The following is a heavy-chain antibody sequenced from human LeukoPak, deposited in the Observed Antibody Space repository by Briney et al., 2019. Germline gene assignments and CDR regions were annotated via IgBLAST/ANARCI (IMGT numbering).Heavy chain of an antibody. J-gene: IGHJ4*02. V-gene: IGHV3-11*06. Sequence: GGSPRLSCAASGFTFSDYYMSWLRQARGKGREWGSYISSSSSYTNYADSVKGRFTISRDNAKNSLYLQMNSLRAEDTAVYYCARSGGYSYGSRYFDYWGQGTLVTVSS. D-gene: IGHD5-18*01. CDR1: GFTFSDYY. CDR2: ISSSSSYT. CDR3: ARSGGYSYGSRYFDY.